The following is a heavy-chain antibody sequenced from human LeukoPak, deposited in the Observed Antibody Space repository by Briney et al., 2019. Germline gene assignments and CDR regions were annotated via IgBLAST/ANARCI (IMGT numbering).Heavy chain of an antibody. CDR2: IYYSGST. CDR3: ARGGVYFDF. CDR1: GDSISSYY. J-gene: IGHJ4*02. Sequence: SETLSLTCTVSGDSISSYYWSWIRQSPDKGLEWIGYIYYSGSTSYNPSLKSRVTISVDTSKNQFSLKLSSVTAADTAVYYCARGGVYFDFWGQGTLVTVSS. V-gene: IGHV4-59*01.